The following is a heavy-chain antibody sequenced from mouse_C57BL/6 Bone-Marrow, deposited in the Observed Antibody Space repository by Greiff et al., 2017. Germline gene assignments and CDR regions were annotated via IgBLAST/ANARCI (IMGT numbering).Heavy chain of an antibody. CDR3: ARITTVVAPFDY. V-gene: IGHV5-4*01. J-gene: IGHJ2*01. D-gene: IGHD1-1*01. CDR2: ISDGGSYT. CDR1: GFTFSSYA. Sequence: EVQGVESGGGLVKPGGSLKLSCAASGFTFSSYAMSWVRQTPEKRLEWVATISDGGSYTYYPDNVKGRFTISRDNAKNNLYLQMSHLKSEDTAMYYCARITTVVAPFDYWGQGTTLTVSS.